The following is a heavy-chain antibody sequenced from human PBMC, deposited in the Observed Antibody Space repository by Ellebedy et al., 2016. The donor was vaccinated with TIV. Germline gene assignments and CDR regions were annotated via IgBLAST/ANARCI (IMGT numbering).Heavy chain of an antibody. V-gene: IGHV4-59*01. CDR3: ARDLSIGPVTMVRGVINGWFDP. CDR1: GGSISSYY. CDR2: IYYSGST. J-gene: IGHJ5*02. Sequence: MPSETLSLTCTVSGGSISSYYWSWIRQPPGKGLERIGYIYYSGSTNYNPSLKSRVTISVDTSKNQFSLKLSSVTAADTAVYYCARDLSIGPVTMVRGVINGWFDPWGQGTLVTVSS. D-gene: IGHD3-10*01.